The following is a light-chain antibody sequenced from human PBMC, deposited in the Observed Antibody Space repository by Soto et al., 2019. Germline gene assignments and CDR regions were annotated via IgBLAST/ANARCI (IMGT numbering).Light chain of an antibody. CDR3: QQYSNLIT. CDR2: DAS. V-gene: IGKV1-33*01. J-gene: IGKJ5*01. CDR1: QDVSNY. Sequence: DSHMTQSRSCLSASVVDRVTITFQASQDVSNYLNWYQQKLGKAPKLLIYDASNLETGVPSRFSGSGSGTYFSFTISSLQPEDFATYYCQQYSNLITFGQGTRLEI.